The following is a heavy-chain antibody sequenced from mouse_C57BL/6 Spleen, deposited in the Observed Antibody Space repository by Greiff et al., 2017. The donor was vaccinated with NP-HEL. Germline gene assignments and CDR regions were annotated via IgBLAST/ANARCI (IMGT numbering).Heavy chain of an antibody. CDR1: GYTFTSYW. V-gene: IGHV1-64*01. Sequence: VQLQQPGAELVKPGASVKLSCKASGYTFTSYWMHWVKQRPGQGLEWIGMIHPNSGSTNYNEKFKSKATLTVDKSSSTAYMQLSSLTSEDSAVYYCARRIHYYGSSPDYWGQGTTLKVSS. D-gene: IGHD1-1*01. CDR3: ARRIHYYGSSPDY. J-gene: IGHJ2*01. CDR2: IHPNSGST.